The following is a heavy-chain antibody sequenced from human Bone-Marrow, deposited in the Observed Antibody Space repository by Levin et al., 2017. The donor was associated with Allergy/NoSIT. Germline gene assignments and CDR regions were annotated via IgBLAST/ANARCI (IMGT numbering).Heavy chain of an antibody. CDR3: ARGHSGSYSIDS. Sequence: LSLTCAASGFTLSSHWMHWVRQAPGKGLVWVSHINSDGTTTNYADSVKGRFTISRDNAKNTLYLQMNSLRAEDTAVYYCARGHSGSYSIDSWGQGTLVTVSS. CDR1: GFTLSSHW. D-gene: IGHD1-26*01. V-gene: IGHV3-74*01. CDR2: INSDGTTT. J-gene: IGHJ4*02.